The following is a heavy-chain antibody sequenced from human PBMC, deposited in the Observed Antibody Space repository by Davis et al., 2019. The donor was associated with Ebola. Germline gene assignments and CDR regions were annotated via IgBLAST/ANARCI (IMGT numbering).Heavy chain of an antibody. Sequence: GESLKISCAASGFTFSSYSMNWVRQAPGKGLEWVSYISSSSSYTNYADSVKGRFTISRDNAKNSLYLQMSSLRAEDTAVYYCARTVYYDSSAYYPPDFWGQGTLVTVSS. CDR3: ARTVYYDSSAYYPPDF. D-gene: IGHD3-22*01. V-gene: IGHV3-21*05. J-gene: IGHJ4*02. CDR1: GFTFSSYS. CDR2: ISSSSSYT.